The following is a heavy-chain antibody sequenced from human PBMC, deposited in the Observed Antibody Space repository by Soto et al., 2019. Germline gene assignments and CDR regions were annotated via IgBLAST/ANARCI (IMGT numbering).Heavy chain of an antibody. J-gene: IGHJ6*02. CDR2: IYPGDSNI. CDR1: GYTFTDYW. V-gene: IGHV5-51*01. CDR3: ARRGGGYGGYYYNYGLDV. D-gene: IGHD5-12*01. Sequence: GESLKISCKGSGYTFTDYWIGWVRQMPGKGLEWMGIIYPGDSNIRYSTSFQGQVTISVDKSISTAYLQWSGLKASDTAMYYCARRGGGYGGYYYNYGLDVWGQGTTVTVSS.